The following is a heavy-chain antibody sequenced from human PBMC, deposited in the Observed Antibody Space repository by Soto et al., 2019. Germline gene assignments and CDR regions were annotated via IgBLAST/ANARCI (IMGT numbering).Heavy chain of an antibody. J-gene: IGHJ4*02. CDR2: IYHSGGT. CDR1: GGSINTDY. V-gene: IGHV4-59*01. D-gene: IGHD3-10*01. Sequence: SETLSLTCTVSGGSINTDYWSWIRQSPGKGLEWIGYIYHSGGTNYNPSLKSRVTMSVDNSKRHFSLKLSSVTAADTAVYYCARGKWLGDFTLGYWGPGTLVTVSS. CDR3: ARGKWLGDFTLGY.